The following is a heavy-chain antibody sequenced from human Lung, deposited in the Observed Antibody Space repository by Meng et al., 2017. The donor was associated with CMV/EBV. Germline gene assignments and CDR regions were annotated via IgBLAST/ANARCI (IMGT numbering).Heavy chain of an antibody. CDR1: GFSFSTYA. CDR2: IRFDGSNI. Sequence: GGSLRLXCVASGFSFSTYAMHWVRQAPGKGLEWVAFIRFDGSNIDYAGSVKGRFTISRDNSKNTLYVQMNNLRPEDTAVSYYSEDGGGTFRGAIITKYYFDYXGQGXPVTVSS. D-gene: IGHD3-16*01. V-gene: IGHV3-30*02. J-gene: IGHJ4*02. CDR3: SEDGGGTFRGAIITKYYFDY.